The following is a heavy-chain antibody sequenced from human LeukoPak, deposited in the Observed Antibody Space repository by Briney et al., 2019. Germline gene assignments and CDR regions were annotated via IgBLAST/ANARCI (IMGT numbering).Heavy chain of an antibody. V-gene: IGHV3-53*01. Sequence: GGSLRLSCAASGFTVSSNYMSWVRQAPGKGLEWVSVIYSGGSTYYADSVKGRFTISSDNSKNTLYLQMNSLRAEDTAVYYCAGEDILSGFDYWGQGTLVTVPS. J-gene: IGHJ4*02. D-gene: IGHD3-9*01. CDR3: AGEDILSGFDY. CDR1: GFTVSSNY. CDR2: IYSGGST.